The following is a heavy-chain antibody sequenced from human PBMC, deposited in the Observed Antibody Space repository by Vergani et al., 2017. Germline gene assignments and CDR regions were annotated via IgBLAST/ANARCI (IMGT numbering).Heavy chain of an antibody. D-gene: IGHD3-9*01. Sequence: QVQLVQSGAEVKKPGSSVKVSCKASGGTFSSYTISWVRQAPGQGLEWMGRIIPILGIANYAQKFQGRGTITADKSTSTAYMELSSLRSEDTAVYYCAGDWPYYDILTGYPPNYYYYYMDVWGKGTTVTVSS. CDR3: AGDWPYYDILTGYPPNYYYYYMDV. CDR1: GGTFSSYT. V-gene: IGHV1-69*08. CDR2: IIPILGIA. J-gene: IGHJ6*03.